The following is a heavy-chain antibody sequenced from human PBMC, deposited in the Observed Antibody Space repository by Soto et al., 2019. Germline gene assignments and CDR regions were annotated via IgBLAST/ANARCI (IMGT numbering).Heavy chain of an antibody. V-gene: IGHV3-33*01. CDR1: GFTFSSYG. CDR3: ARDDRSGPYYFDY. Sequence: GGSLRLSCAASGFTFSSYGMHWVRQAPGKGLEWVAVIWYDGSNKYYADSVKGRFTISRDNSKNTLYLQMNSLRAEDTAVYYCARDDRSGPYYFDYWGQGTLVTVSS. J-gene: IGHJ4*02. D-gene: IGHD6-19*01. CDR2: IWYDGSNK.